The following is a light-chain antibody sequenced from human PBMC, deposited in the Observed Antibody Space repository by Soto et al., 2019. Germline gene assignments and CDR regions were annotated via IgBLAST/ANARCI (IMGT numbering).Light chain of an antibody. Sequence: VLTQSPGTLSLSPGERTTLSCRASQNIRGNELAWYQQKPSQPPRLLIYRGSSRAPGIPDRFSGRGSGTEFTLTTSRLEPEDFAVYYCQDYGTSAPWTFGQGTRVEIK. V-gene: IGKV3-20*01. CDR1: QNIRGNE. J-gene: IGKJ1*01. CDR3: QDYGTSAPWT. CDR2: RGS.